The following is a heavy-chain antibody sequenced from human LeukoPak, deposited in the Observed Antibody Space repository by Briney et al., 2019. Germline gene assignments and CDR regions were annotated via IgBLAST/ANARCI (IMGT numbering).Heavy chain of an antibody. D-gene: IGHD3-10*01. V-gene: IGHV4-61*01. Sequence: SETLSLTCTVSGGSVTSDTYYWNWIRQPPGKGLGWIGDIYYTGSTNFNPSLKGRVTMSVDTSKNQFSLKLRSVTAADTAVYYCARDSDASGVFDYWGQGTLVTVSS. CDR1: GGSVTSDTYY. J-gene: IGHJ4*02. CDR3: ARDSDASGVFDY. CDR2: IYYTGST.